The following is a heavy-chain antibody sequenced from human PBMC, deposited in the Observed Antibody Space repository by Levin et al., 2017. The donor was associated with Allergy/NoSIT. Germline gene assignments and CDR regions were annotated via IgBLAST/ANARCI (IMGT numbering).Heavy chain of an antibody. CDR2: ISSSSSYI. V-gene: IGHV3-21*01. D-gene: IGHD6-13*01. J-gene: IGHJ6*03. CDR3: ASGISSSGYYYMDV. CDR1: GFIFSSYS. Sequence: KAGGSLRLSCAASGFIFSSYSMNWVRQAPGKGLEWVSSISSSSSYIYYADAVKGRFTISRDNAKNSVYLQMNSLRAEDTAVYYCASGISSSGYYYMDVWGKGTTVTVSS.